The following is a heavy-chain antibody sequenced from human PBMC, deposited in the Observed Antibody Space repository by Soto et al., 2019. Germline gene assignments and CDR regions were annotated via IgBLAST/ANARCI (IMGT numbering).Heavy chain of an antibody. CDR2: ISGSGGST. Sequence: PGGSLRLSCAASGFTFSSYAMSWVRQAPGKGLEWVSAISGSGGSTYYADSVKGRFTISRDNSKNTLYLQMNSLRAEDTAVYYCAKDLGYYDSSGYSLDYWGQGTLVTVSS. V-gene: IGHV3-23*01. CDR1: GFTFSSYA. CDR3: AKDLGYYDSSGYSLDY. D-gene: IGHD3-22*01. J-gene: IGHJ4*02.